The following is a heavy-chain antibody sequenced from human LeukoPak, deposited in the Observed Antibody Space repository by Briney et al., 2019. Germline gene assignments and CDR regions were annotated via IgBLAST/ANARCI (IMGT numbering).Heavy chain of an antibody. Sequence: ASETLSLTCAVSGYSISGGYYWGWIRQPPGKGLEWIGSIYHSGSTYYNPSLKSRVTISVDTSKNQFSLKLSSVTAADTAVYYCARRYSSSWYALNWFDPWGQGTLVTVSS. CDR2: IYHSGST. CDR3: ARRYSSSWYALNWFDP. V-gene: IGHV4-38-2*01. CDR1: GYSISGGYY. D-gene: IGHD6-13*01. J-gene: IGHJ5*02.